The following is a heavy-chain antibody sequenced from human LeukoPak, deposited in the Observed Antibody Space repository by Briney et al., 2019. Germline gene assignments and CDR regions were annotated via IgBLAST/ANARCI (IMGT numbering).Heavy chain of an antibody. CDR1: GYTFTSYY. D-gene: IGHD2-2*02. CDR3: ARVAAEVVGVPGAIGFGWLRRDYYYMDV. V-gene: IGHV1-46*01. CDR2: INPSGGST. Sequence: ASVKVPCKASGYTFTSYYMHWVRQAPGEGLEWMGIINPSGGSTSYAQKFQGRVTMTRDMSTSTVYMELSSLRSEDTAVYYCARVAAEVVGVPGAIGFGWLRRDYYYMDVWGQGTLVTVSS. J-gene: IGHJ6*03.